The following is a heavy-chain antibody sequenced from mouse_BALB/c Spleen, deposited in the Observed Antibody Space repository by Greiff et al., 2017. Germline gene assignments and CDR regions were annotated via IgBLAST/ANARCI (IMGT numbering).Heavy chain of an antibody. CDR3: TRGDPYYAMDY. CDR1: GYTFTSYW. Sequence: LQQPGSELVRPGASVKLSCKASGYTFTSYWMHWVKQRHGQGLEWIGNIYPGSGSTNYDEKFKSKGTLTVDTSSSTAYMHLSSLTSEDSAVYYCTRGDPYYAMDYWGQGTSVTVSS. CDR2: IYPGSGST. V-gene: IGHV1S22*01. J-gene: IGHJ4*01.